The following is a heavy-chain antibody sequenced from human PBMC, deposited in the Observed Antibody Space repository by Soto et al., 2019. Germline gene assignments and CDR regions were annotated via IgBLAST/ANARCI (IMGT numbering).Heavy chain of an antibody. CDR2: INTANDDT. V-gene: IGHV1-3*04. CDR3: ARDEGVASGN. Sequence: GXSVKVSFKASGYTFSSSPLHWVRQAPGQRPEWMGWINTANDDTKYSQKFQDRVTLTRDTSASTAYMEVSSLTPEDTAVYYCARDEGVASGNWGQGTLVTVYS. J-gene: IGHJ4*02. CDR1: GYTFSSSP. D-gene: IGHD5-12*01.